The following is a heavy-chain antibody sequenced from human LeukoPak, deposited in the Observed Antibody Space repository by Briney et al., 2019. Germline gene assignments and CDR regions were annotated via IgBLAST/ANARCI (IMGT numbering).Heavy chain of an antibody. Sequence: ASVKVSCKASGGTFSSYAISWVRQAPGQGLEWVGGIIPIFGASKSAQKFQDRVTITADESTSTAYMELSSLRSEDTAMYYCTRDGLSAFDIWGPGTMVTVSS. CDR2: IIPIFGAS. J-gene: IGHJ3*02. CDR3: TRDGLSAFDI. CDR1: GGTFSSYA. V-gene: IGHV1-69*13. D-gene: IGHD2/OR15-2a*01.